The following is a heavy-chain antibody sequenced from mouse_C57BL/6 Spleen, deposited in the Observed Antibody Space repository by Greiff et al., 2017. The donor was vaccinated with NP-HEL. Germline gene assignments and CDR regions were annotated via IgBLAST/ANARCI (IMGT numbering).Heavy chain of an antibody. V-gene: IGHV5-4*01. CDR1: GFTFSSYA. D-gene: IGHD2-3*01. Sequence: EVQVVESGGGLVKPGGSLKLSCAASGFTFSSYAMSWVRQTPEKRLEWVATISDGGSYTYYPDNVKGRFTISRDNAKNNLYLQMSHLKSEDTAMYYCARCIYDGYYLDYWGQGTTLTVSS. CDR3: ARCIYDGYYLDY. CDR2: ISDGGSYT. J-gene: IGHJ2*01.